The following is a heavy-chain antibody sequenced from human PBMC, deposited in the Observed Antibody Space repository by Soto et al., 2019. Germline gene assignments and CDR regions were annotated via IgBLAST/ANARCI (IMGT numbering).Heavy chain of an antibody. D-gene: IGHD1-26*01. CDR3: ARDPSDLWEPDQYFQY. Sequence: EVQLVESGGGLVKPGGSLRLSCAASGFTFSGYSMNWVRLAPGKGLEWVSAISSSSKKIYYADSVKGRFTISRDKAKDLLYLHMNSLRAEDTAVYYCARDPSDLWEPDQYFQYWGQGTLVTVSS. CDR2: ISSSSKKI. V-gene: IGHV3-21*01. CDR1: GFTFSGYS. J-gene: IGHJ1*01.